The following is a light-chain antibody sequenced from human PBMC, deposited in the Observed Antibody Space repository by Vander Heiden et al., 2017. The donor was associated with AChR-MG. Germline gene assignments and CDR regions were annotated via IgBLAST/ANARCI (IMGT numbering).Light chain of an antibody. V-gene: IGLV2-14*03. CDR1: NEDVGGYTF. CDR3: NSYTTTNTLCV. J-gene: IGLJ3*02. CDR2: DVS. Sequence: QSALTQPASVSGSPGQSTTFSCTGVNEDVGGYTFVSWYQQHAGKAPKLIIYDVSKRPSGVSSRFSGSKSGDTASLTISGLQAEDEANYYGNSYTTTNTLCVFGGGTKLTVL.